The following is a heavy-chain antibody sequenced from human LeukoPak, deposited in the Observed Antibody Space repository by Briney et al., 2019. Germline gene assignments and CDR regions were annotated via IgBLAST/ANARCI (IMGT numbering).Heavy chain of an antibody. J-gene: IGHJ4*02. D-gene: IGHD3-16*01. CDR3: AREKDYGPVDY. Sequence: SGTLSLTCAVFGGSISSSNWWSWVRQPPGKGLQLIGEIYHSGSTNYNPSLKSRVTISVDKAKNQFSLKLSSVTAADTAVYYCAREKDYGPVDYWGQGTLVTVSS. CDR2: IYHSGST. V-gene: IGHV4-4*02. CDR1: GGSISSSNW.